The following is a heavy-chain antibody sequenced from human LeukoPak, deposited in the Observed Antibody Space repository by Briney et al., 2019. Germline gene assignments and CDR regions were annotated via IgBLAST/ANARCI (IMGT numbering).Heavy chain of an antibody. V-gene: IGHV4-59*08. CDR2: MYCSGST. D-gene: IGHD1-26*01. CDR1: GDSISSYY. Sequence: SETLSLTCTVSGDSISSYYWSWIRQPPGKGLEWIGYMYCSGSTNYNPSLKSRVTISVDTSKNQFSLKLSSVTAADTAVYYCARRIVGAYYFDYWGQGALVTVSS. J-gene: IGHJ4*02. CDR3: ARRIVGAYYFDY.